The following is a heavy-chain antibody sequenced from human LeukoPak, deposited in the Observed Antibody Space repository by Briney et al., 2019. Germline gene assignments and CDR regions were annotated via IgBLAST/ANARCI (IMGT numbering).Heavy chain of an antibody. CDR3: AKAYSGSYLRLIYYGMDV. CDR1: GFTFSSYA. J-gene: IGHJ6*02. CDR2: ISGRGGST. V-gene: IGHV3-23*01. Sequence: GGSLRLSCAASGFTFSSYAMSWVRQAPGQGLEWVSAISGRGGSTYYADSVKGRFTISRDNSKNTLYLQMNSLRAEDTAVYYCAKAYSGSYLRLIYYGMDVWGQGTTVTVSS. D-gene: IGHD1-26*01.